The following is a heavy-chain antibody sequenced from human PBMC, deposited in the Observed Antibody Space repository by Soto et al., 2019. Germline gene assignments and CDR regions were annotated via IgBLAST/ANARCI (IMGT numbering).Heavy chain of an antibody. D-gene: IGHD3-10*01. CDR1: GGSISSGGYS. Sequence: PSETLSLTCAVSGGSISSGGYSWSWIRQPPGQGLEWIGYIYYSGSTNYNPSLKSRVTISVDTSKNQFSLKLSSVTAADTAVYYCARGGSLWLGYYYYGMDVWGQGTTVTVSS. V-gene: IGHV4-61*08. CDR3: ARGGSLWLGYYYYGMDV. CDR2: IYYSGST. J-gene: IGHJ6*02.